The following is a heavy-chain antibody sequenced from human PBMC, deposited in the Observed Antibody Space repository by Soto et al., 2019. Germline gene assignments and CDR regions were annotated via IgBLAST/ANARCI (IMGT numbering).Heavy chain of an antibody. CDR1: GGTFSSYS. D-gene: IGHD1-26*01. CDR2: IIPIFGTA. Sequence: QVQLVQSGAEVKKPGSSVKVSCKASGGTFSSYSINWVHQAPGQGLEWMGGIIPIFGTANYAQKFQGRVTITAEESKITAYVKLSSLSSGDAAVYYCSRDGGRHSGGIDYWGQGTLVTVSS. CDR3: SRDGGRHSGGIDY. J-gene: IGHJ4*02. V-gene: IGHV1-69*01.